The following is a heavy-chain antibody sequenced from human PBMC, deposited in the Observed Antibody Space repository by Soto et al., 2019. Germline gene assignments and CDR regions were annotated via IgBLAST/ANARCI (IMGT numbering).Heavy chain of an antibody. J-gene: IGHJ6*02. Sequence: SETLSLTCAVYGGSFSGYYWSWIRQPPGKGLEWIGEINHSGSTNYSPSLKSRVTISVDTSKNQFSLKLSSVTAADTAVYYCARVVYGDTLYYYYYGMDVWGQGTTVTVSS. V-gene: IGHV4-34*01. CDR3: ARVVYGDTLYYYYYGMDV. CDR1: GGSFSGYY. D-gene: IGHD4-17*01. CDR2: INHSGST.